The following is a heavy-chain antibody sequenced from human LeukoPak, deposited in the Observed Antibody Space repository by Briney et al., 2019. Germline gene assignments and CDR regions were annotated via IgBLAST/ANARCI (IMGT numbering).Heavy chain of an antibody. J-gene: IGHJ5*02. Sequence: ASVKVSCKVSGYTLTELSMHWVRQAPGKGREWMGGFDPEDGETIYAQKFQGRVTMTEDTSTDTAYMELSSLRSEDTAVYYCATSCGSCYSGWFDPWGQGTLVTVSS. CDR2: FDPEDGET. D-gene: IGHD2-15*01. CDR1: GYTLTELS. V-gene: IGHV1-24*01. CDR3: ATSCGSCYSGWFDP.